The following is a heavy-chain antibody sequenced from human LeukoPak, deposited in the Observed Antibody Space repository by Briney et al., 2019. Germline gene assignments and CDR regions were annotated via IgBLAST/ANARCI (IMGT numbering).Heavy chain of an antibody. CDR2: IYYSGST. J-gene: IGHJ4*02. CDR1: GGSISSSSYY. Sequence: SETLSLTCTVSGGSISSSSYYWGWIRQPPGKGLEWIGSIYYSGSTYYNPSLKSRVTISVDTSKNQYSLKLSSVTAADTAVYYCARGSPPYGDYDPTDYWGQGTLVTVSS. D-gene: IGHD4-17*01. CDR3: ARGSPPYGDYDPTDY. V-gene: IGHV4-39*07.